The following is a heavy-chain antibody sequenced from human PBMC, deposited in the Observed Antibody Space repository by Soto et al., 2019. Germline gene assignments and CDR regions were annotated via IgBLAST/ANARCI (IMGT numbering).Heavy chain of an antibody. CDR3: ATTPTDYGSGSYYNSQDHYFDY. J-gene: IGHJ4*02. D-gene: IGHD3-10*01. CDR1: GFTFSSYA. V-gene: IGHV3-23*01. CDR2: ISGSGGST. Sequence: GGSLRLSCAASGFTFSSYAMSWVRQAPGKGLEWVSAISGSGGSTYYADSVKGRFTISRDNSKNTLYLQMNSLRAEDTAVYYCATTPTDYGSGSYYNSQDHYFDYWGQGTLVTVSS.